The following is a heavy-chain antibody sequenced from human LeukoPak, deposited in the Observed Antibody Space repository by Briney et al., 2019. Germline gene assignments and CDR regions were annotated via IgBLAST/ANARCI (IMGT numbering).Heavy chain of an antibody. D-gene: IGHD2-2*01. Sequence: GGSLRLSCAASGFTFSTYAMSWVRQATGQGLEWVSAICGSDGSRYYADSVKGRFTISRDNSKNTLYLQMNSLRGEDTAVYYCAKGGSPSCYSSSGYWGQGTLVTVSS. CDR3: AKGGSPSCYSSSGY. J-gene: IGHJ4*02. CDR1: GFTFSTYA. CDR2: ICGSDGSR. V-gene: IGHV3-23*01.